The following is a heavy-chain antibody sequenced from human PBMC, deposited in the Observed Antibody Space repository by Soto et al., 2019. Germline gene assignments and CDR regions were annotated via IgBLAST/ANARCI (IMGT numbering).Heavy chain of an antibody. CDR3: AALWFGELLRYDY. CDR1: GFTFSSYS. V-gene: IGHV3-33*08. D-gene: IGHD3-10*01. CDR2: IWYDGSNK. Sequence: PGGSLRLSCAASGFTFSSYSMNWVRRAPGKGLEWVAVIWYDGSNKYYADSVKGRFTISRDNSKNTLYLQMNSLRAEDTAVYYCAALWFGELLRYDYWGQGTLVTVSS. J-gene: IGHJ4*02.